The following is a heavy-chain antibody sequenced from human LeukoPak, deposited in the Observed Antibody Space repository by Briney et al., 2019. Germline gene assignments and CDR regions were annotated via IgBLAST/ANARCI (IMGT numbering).Heavy chain of an antibody. CDR2: IYHSETT. D-gene: IGHD3-22*01. Sequence: PSQTLSLTCVVSGGFISSGVYSWSWIRQPPGKGLEWIGYIYHSETTYYNPSLQSRVTISVNRSKNRFSLKLTSVTAADTAVYYCARSRTAYYRYFDSWGQGTLVTVSS. J-gene: IGHJ4*02. CDR3: ARSRTAYYRYFDS. CDR1: GGFISSGVYS. V-gene: IGHV4-30-2*01.